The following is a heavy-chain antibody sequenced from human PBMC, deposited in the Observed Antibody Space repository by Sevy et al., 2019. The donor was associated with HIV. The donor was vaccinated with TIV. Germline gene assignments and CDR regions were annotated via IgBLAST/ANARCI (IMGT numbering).Heavy chain of an antibody. J-gene: IGHJ4*02. D-gene: IGHD5-12*01. V-gene: IGHV3-23*01. Sequence: GGSLRLSCVASGVTFISYTMSWVRQAPGKGLEWVSAISSSGGSTYYGDSVKGRFTISRDNSKNTVYLEINNLRAEDTALYYCAKEEFSGYNFGYWGQGSLVTVSS. CDR1: GVTFISYT. CDR3: AKEEFSGYNFGY. CDR2: ISSSGGST.